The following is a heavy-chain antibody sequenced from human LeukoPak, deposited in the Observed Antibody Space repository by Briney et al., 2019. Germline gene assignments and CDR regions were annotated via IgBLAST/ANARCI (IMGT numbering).Heavy chain of an antibody. CDR3: ARGVHYYDSSGHSYFDY. CDR2: IDHSGST. J-gene: IGHJ4*02. CDR1: GYSISSGYY. D-gene: IGHD3-22*01. Sequence: SETLSLTCTVSGYSISSGYYWGWIRQPPGKGLEWTGSIDHSGSTYYNPSLKSRVTISVDTSKKQLSLKLSSVTAADTAVYYCARGVHYYDSSGHSYFDYWGQGTLVTVSS. V-gene: IGHV4-38-2*02.